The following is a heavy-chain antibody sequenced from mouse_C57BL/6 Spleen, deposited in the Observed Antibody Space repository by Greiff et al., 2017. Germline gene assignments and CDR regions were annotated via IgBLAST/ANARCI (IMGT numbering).Heavy chain of an antibody. D-gene: IGHD2-4*01. V-gene: IGHV1-7*01. CDR3: ARSLYDDDVGHAMGY. CDR2: INPSSGYT. J-gene: IGHJ4*01. CDR1: GYTFTSYW. Sequence: VQLQQSGAELAKPGASVKLSCKASGYTFTSYWMHWVKQRPGQGLEWIGYINPSSGYTKYNQKFKDKATSTADKASSTAYMQLSSLIYEDSAVYYYARSLYDDDVGHAMGYWGQGTSVTVS.